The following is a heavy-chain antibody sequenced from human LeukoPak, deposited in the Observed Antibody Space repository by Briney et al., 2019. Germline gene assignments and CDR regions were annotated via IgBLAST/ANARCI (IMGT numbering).Heavy chain of an antibody. V-gene: IGHV3-9*01. J-gene: IGHJ4*02. CDR1: GFTFDDYA. Sequence: PGGSLRLSCAASGFTFDDYAMHWVRQAPGKGLEWVSGVSWNSGSFGYADSVKGRFTISRDNAKNSLYLQMNSLRAEDTALYYCATQKSSSWYWGSDFDFWGQGTLVTVSS. CDR3: ATQKSSSWYWGSDFDF. CDR2: VSWNSGSF. D-gene: IGHD6-13*01.